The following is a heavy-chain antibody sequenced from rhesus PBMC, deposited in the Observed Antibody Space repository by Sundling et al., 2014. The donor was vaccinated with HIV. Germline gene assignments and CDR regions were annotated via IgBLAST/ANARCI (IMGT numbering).Heavy chain of an antibody. Sequence: QVTLKESGPALVKPTQTLTLTCTFSGFSLSSSGISVGWIRQPPGKALEWLASISWDDDKYYSTSLKSRLTISKDTSKNQVFLTMTNMDPLDTATYYCSRLQVLNLWTGYYRRGYGYWGQGVLVTVSS. CDR2: ISWDDDK. V-gene: IGHV2S1*01. CDR3: SRLQVLNLWTGYYRRGYGY. J-gene: IGHJ4*01. CDR1: GFSLSSSGIS. D-gene: IGHD3-3*01.